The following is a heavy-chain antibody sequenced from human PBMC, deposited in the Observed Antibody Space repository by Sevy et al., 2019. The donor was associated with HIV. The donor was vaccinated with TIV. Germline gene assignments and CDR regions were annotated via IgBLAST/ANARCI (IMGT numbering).Heavy chain of an antibody. V-gene: IGHV1-46*01. D-gene: IGHD2-21*01. CDR2: INPGGGAP. J-gene: IGHJ4*02. CDR1: GYSFTSRY. Sequence: ASVKVSCKASGYSFTSRYLHWVRQAPGQGLEWMGQINPGGGAPIYAQKFQGRVSMTSDTSTRTMYMDVSSLRSEDMAMYYCARLYSCGGSCYYFDLWGQGTLVTVSS. CDR3: ARLYSCGGSCYYFDL.